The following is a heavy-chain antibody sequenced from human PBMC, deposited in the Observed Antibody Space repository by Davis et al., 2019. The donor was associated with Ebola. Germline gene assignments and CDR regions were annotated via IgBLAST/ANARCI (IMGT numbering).Heavy chain of an antibody. CDR2: ISAYNGNT. D-gene: IGHD4-17*01. J-gene: IGHJ3*02. CDR1: GYTFTSYG. V-gene: IGHV1-18*01. CDR3: ARDADYGDYVHAFDI. Sequence: ASVKVSCKASGYTFTSYGISWVRQAPVQGLEWMGWISAYNGNTNYAQKLQGRVTMTTDTSTSTAYMELRSLRSDDTAVYYCARDADYGDYVHAFDIWGQGTMVTVSS.